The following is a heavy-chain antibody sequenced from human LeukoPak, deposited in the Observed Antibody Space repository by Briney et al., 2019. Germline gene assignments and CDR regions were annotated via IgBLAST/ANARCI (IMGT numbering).Heavy chain of an antibody. D-gene: IGHD5-24*01. CDR2: IYTSGST. J-gene: IGHJ6*03. CDR1: GGSISSYY. CDR3: ARDRRDGYNYYYYYMDV. Sequence: PSETLSLTCAVSGGSISSYYWSWIRQPAGKGLEWIGRIYTSGSTNYNPSLKSRVTMSVDTSKNQFSLKLSSVTAEDTAVYYCARDRRDGYNYYYYYMDVWGKGTTVTISS. V-gene: IGHV4-4*07.